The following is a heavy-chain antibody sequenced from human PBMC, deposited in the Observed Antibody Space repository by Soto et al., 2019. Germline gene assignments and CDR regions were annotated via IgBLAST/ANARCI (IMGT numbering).Heavy chain of an antibody. Sequence: EVQLVESGGGLVQPGGSLRLSCAASGFTFSSYWMHWVRQAPGKGLVWVSRINRDGSSTNYADAVKGRFTISRDNAKNTLDLQMNSLRAEDTSVYYCARDQGYCSGGSCYVAGYWGQGTLVTVSS. D-gene: IGHD2-15*01. V-gene: IGHV3-74*01. J-gene: IGHJ4*02. CDR2: INRDGSST. CDR1: GFTFSSYW. CDR3: ARDQGYCSGGSCYVAGY.